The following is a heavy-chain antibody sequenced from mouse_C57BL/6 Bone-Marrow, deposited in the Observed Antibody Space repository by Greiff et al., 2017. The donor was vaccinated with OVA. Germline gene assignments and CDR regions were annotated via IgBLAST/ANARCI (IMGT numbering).Heavy chain of an antibody. CDR2: IWSGGST. D-gene: IGHD1-2*01. CDR1: GFSLTSYG. J-gene: IGHJ1*03. V-gene: IGHV2-2*01. Sequence: QVQLQQSGPGLVQPSQSLSITCPVSGFSLTSYGVHCVRQSPGTGLAWLGVIWSGGSTDYNAAFISRLSIRKDNSKSQVFFKMNSLQADDTAIYYCASSITTAWYFDVWGTGTTVTVSS. CDR3: ASSITTAWYFDV.